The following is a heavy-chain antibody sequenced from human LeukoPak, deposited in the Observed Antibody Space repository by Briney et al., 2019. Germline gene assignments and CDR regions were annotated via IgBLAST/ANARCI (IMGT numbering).Heavy chain of an antibody. J-gene: IGHJ3*02. D-gene: IGHD3-9*01. Sequence: SETLSLTCTVSGGSISTYYWSWIRQPPGKGLEWIGHIYYTGSTSYNPSLKSRVTISVDTSKNQFFLTMSSVTAADTAVYYCARGILTGPIYAFDIWGQGTMVTVSS. CDR2: IYYTGST. CDR3: ARGILTGPIYAFDI. CDR1: GGSISTYY. V-gene: IGHV4-59*01.